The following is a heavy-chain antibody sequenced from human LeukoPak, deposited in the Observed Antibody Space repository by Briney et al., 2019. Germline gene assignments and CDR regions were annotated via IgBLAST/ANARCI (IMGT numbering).Heavy chain of an antibody. V-gene: IGHV4-59*08. CDR2: IYYSGST. D-gene: IGHD3-22*01. Sequence: PSETLSLTCTVSGGSISSYYWSWIRQPPGKGLEWIGYIYYSGSTNYNPSLKSRVTISVDTSKNQFSLKLSSVTAADTAVYYCARSAMIVKYYFDYWGQGTLVTVSS. CDR1: GGSISSYY. CDR3: ARSAMIVKYYFDY. J-gene: IGHJ4*02.